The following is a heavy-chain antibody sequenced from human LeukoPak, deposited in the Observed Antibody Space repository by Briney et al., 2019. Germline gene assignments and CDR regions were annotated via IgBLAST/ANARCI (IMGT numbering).Heavy chain of an antibody. D-gene: IGHD5-12*01. Sequence: GGSLRLSCAASGFTFSSYAMSWVRQAPGKGLEWVSAISGSGGSTYYADSVKGRFTISRDNSKNTLYLQMNSLRAEDTAVYYCAKDYDIYYYYSMDVWGQGTTVTVSS. CDR2: ISGSGGST. CDR1: GFTFSSYA. J-gene: IGHJ6*02. CDR3: AKDYDIYYYYSMDV. V-gene: IGHV3-23*01.